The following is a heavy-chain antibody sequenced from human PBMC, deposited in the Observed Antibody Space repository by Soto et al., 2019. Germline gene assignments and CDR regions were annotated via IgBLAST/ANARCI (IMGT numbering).Heavy chain of an antibody. Sequence: EVQLVESGGGLVQPGGSLRLSCAASGFTVSSNYMSWVRQAPGKGLEWVSVIYSGGSTYYANSVKGRFTISRDNSKNTLYLQMNSLRAEDMAVYYCARDFVHGDHPEYFQHWGQGTLVTVSS. CDR3: ARDFVHGDHPEYFQH. CDR1: GFTVSSNY. V-gene: IGHV3-66*01. D-gene: IGHD4-17*01. CDR2: IYSGGST. J-gene: IGHJ1*01.